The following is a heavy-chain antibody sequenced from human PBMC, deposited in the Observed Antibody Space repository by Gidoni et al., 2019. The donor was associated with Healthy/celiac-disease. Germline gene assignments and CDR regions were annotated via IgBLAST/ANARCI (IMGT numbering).Heavy chain of an antibody. D-gene: IGHD6-13*01. J-gene: IGHJ6*02. V-gene: IGHV4-59*08. Sequence: QVQLQESGPGLVKPSETLSLTCTVSGGSISSSYWSWIRQPPGKGLEWIGYIYYSGSNNYNPSLKSRVTISVDTSKNQFSLKLSSVTAADTAVYYCARGAAAGKIYYYYGMDVWGQGTTVTVSS. CDR1: GGSISSSY. CDR3: ARGAAAGKIYYYYGMDV. CDR2: IYYSGSN.